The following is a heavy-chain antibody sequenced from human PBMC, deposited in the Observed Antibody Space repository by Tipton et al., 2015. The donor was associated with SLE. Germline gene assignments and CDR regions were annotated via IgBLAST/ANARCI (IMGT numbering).Heavy chain of an antibody. J-gene: IGHJ6*02. CDR1: GFTFSSYA. V-gene: IGHV3-23*03. CDR2: IYSGGST. Sequence: GSLRLSCAASGFTFSSYAMSWVRQAPGKGLEWVSVIYSGGSTYYADSVKGRFTISRDNSKNTLYLQMNSLRAEDTAVYYCAKDQPYGMDVWGQGTTVTVSS. CDR3: AKDQPYGMDV.